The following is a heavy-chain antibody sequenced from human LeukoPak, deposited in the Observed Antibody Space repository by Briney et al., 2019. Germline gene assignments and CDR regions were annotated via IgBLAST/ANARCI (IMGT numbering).Heavy chain of an antibody. CDR3: ARSSSGWLPDY. V-gene: IGHV4-31*03. J-gene: IGHJ4*02. Sequence: SETLSLTCTVSGGSISSGGYYWSWIRQHPGKGLEWIGYIYYSGSTYYNPSPKSRVTISVDTSKNQFSLKLSSVTAADTAVYYCARSSSGWLPDYWGQGTLVTVSS. D-gene: IGHD6-19*01. CDR1: GGSISSGGYY. CDR2: IYYSGST.